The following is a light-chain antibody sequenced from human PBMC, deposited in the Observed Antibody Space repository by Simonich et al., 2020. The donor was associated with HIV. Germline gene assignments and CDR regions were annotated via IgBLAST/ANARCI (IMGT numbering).Light chain of an antibody. J-gene: IGKJ2*01. CDR2: DAS. Sequence: EIVLTQSPGTLSLSPGERATLSCRASQSVSSSYLALYQQKPGLAPRLLIYDASSRATGIPDRFSGSGSGTDFTLTISRLKPEDFAVYYCQQYGNSPMYTFGQGTRLEIK. CDR3: QQYGNSPMYT. V-gene: IGKV3D-20*01. CDR1: QSVSSSY.